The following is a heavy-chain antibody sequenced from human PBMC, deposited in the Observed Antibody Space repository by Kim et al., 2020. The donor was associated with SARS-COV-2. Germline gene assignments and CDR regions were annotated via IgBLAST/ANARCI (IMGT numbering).Heavy chain of an antibody. CDR3: ARIIAVAGNRIDY. V-gene: IGHV1-18*01. D-gene: IGHD6-19*01. Sequence: YAQKLQGRVTMTTDTSTSTAYMELRSLRSDDTAVYYCARIIAVAGNRIDYWGQGTLVTVSS. J-gene: IGHJ4*02.